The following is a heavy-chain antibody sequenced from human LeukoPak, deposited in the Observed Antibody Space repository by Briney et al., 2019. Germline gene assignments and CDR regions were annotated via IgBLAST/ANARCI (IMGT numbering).Heavy chain of an antibody. CDR1: GGTFSSYA. D-gene: IGHD4-17*01. Sequence: SVKVSCKASGGTFSSYAISWVRQAPGQGLEWMGGIIPIFGTANYAQKFQGRVTITADESTSTAYMELSSLRSEDTAVYYCARAPDYGDYLDVWGKGTTVTVSS. CDR3: ARAPDYGDYLDV. J-gene: IGHJ6*03. CDR2: IIPIFGTA. V-gene: IGHV1-69*13.